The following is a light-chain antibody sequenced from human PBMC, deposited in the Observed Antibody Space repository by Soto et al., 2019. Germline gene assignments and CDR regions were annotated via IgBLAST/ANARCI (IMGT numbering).Light chain of an antibody. CDR1: QSISNY. CDR3: QQRYGTPLT. CDR2: AAS. J-gene: IGKJ4*01. Sequence: DMEMTQSPSSLSASVGDIVTITCRASQSISNYVNWYQHKPGKVPKILIYAASSLQSGVPTRFSGSGSGTDFTLTINSLQPEDFATYYCQQRYGTPLTFGGGTKMEIK. V-gene: IGKV1-39*01.